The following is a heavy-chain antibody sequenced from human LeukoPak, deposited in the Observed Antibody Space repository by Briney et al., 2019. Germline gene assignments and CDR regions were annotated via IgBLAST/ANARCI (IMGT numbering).Heavy chain of an antibody. CDR1: GFTFSSYG. Sequence: PGRSLRLSCAASGFTFSSYGMHWVRQAPGKGLEWVAVIWYDGSNKYYADSVRGRFTISRDNSKNTLYLQMNSLRAEDTAVYYCARDYGNGGDYFDYWGQGTLVTVSS. V-gene: IGHV3-33*01. J-gene: IGHJ4*02. CDR3: ARDYGNGGDYFDY. D-gene: IGHD7-27*01. CDR2: IWYDGSNK.